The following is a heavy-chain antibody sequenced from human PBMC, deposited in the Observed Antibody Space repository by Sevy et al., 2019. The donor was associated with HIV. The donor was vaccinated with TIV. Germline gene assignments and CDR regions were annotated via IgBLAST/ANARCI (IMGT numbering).Heavy chain of an antibody. CDR1: GFTFSEYE. Sequence: GGSLRLSCVASGFTFSEYEMHWVRQAPGKGLEWVAVISHDGRNNKYNADSVKGRFTISRDNSKNTLYLQMNSLRAEDTAIYYCARDRGEILRSAFKSWGQGTRVTVSS. CDR2: ISHDGRNNK. V-gene: IGHV3-30*04. J-gene: IGHJ5*02. D-gene: IGHD3-10*01. CDR3: ARDRGEILRSAFKS.